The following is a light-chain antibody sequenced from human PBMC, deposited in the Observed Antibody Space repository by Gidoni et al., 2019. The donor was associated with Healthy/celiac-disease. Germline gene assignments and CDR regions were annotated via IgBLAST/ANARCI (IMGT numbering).Light chain of an antibody. CDR1: QSVSSY. CDR3: QQRSNWPGGX. V-gene: IGKV3-11*01. CDR2: DAS. J-gene: IGKJ3*01. Sequence: EIVLTQSPATLSLSPGERATLSCRASQSVSSYLAWYQQKPGQAPRLLIYDASNRATGIPARFSGSGSGTDFTLTISSLEPEDFAVYYCQQRSNWPGGXVXPGTKVDIK.